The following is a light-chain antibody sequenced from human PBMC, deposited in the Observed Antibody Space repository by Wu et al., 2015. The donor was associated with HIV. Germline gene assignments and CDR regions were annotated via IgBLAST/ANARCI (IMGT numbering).Light chain of an antibody. J-gene: IGKJ5*01. Sequence: EIVLTQSPAALSISPGERATLSCRASRSVSSAVAWYQQKPGQAPRLLIYDTSTRATGIPARFTGGGSGTDYGLTISSLEPEDSAVYYCQQHANWPLTFGQGTRLEIK. V-gene: IGKV3-11*01. CDR3: QQHANWPLT. CDR1: RSVSSA. CDR2: DTS.